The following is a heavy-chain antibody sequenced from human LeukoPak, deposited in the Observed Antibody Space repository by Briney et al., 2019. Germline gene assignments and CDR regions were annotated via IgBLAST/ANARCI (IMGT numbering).Heavy chain of an antibody. CDR3: AKGGYCTNGVCYTYYYYYGMDV. Sequence: GGSLRLSCAASGFTFSSYGMHWVRQAPGKGLEWVAVISYDRSNKYYADSVKGRFTISRDNSKNTLYLQMNSLRAEDTAVYYCAKGGYCTNGVCYTYYYYYGMDVWGQGTTVTVSS. CDR1: GFTFSSYG. CDR2: ISYDRSNK. V-gene: IGHV3-30*18. J-gene: IGHJ6*02. D-gene: IGHD2-8*01.